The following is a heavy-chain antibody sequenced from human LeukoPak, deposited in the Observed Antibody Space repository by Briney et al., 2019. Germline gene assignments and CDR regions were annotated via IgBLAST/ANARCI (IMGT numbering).Heavy chain of an antibody. CDR3: ARALNENSYAFDS. CDR2: LSYTGST. Sequence: PSETLSLTCTVSGGSISSGEYYWSWIRQPPGKGLEWIGYLSYTGSTYYNPSLKSRVSISVDTSKNHFSLKLMSVTAADTAVYHCARALNENSYAFDSWGQGTLVTVSS. V-gene: IGHV4-30-4*01. J-gene: IGHJ4*02. CDR1: GGSISSGEYY. D-gene: IGHD5-18*01.